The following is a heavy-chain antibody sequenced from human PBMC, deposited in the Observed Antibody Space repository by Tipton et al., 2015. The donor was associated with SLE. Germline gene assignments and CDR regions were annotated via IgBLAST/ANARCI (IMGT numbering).Heavy chain of an antibody. CDR3: ARREGIAAASIID. V-gene: IGHV4-39*07. J-gene: IGHJ4*02. Sequence: TLSLTCTVSGGSISSSSYYWSWIRQPPGKGLEWIGEINHSGSTNYNPSLKSRVTISVDTSKNQFSLKLSSVTAADTAVYYCARREGIAAASIIDWGQGTLVTVSS. CDR2: INHSGST. CDR1: GGSISSSSYY. D-gene: IGHD6-13*01.